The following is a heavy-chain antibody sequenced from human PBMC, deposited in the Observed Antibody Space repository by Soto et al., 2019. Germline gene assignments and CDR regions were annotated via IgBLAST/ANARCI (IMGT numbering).Heavy chain of an antibody. Sequence: QIQLVQSGGEVKKPGASVKVSCKASGYTFTSYGISWVRQAPGQGLEWMGWISIYNGNTNYAEKFQGRVTMTTDTSTSTAYMELGSLRSDDTAVYYCARRCGYSTSYDSYYLDVWGKWTRVTVSS. D-gene: IGHD6-13*01. J-gene: IGHJ6*03. CDR3: ARRCGYSTSYDSYYLDV. CDR1: GYTFTSYG. CDR2: ISIYNGNT. V-gene: IGHV1-18*01.